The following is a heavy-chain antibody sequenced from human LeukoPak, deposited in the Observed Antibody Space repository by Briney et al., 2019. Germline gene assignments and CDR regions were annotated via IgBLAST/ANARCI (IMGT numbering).Heavy chain of an antibody. CDR1: GYSFTSYW. D-gene: IGHD1-26*01. CDR2: IYPGDSDT. V-gene: IGHV5-51*01. CDR3: ARLLAGASYYYYYYYMDV. J-gene: IGHJ6*03. Sequence: HGEPLKISCKGSGYSFTSYWIGWVRQMPGKGLEWMGIIYPGDSDTRYSPSFQGQVTISADKSISTAYLQWSSLKASDTAMYYCARLLAGASYYYYYYYMDVWGKGTTVTVSS.